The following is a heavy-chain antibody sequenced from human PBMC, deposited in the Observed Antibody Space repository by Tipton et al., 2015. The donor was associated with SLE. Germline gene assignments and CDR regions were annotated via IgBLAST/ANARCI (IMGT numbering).Heavy chain of an antibody. J-gene: IGHJ4*02. CDR3: AKVEDGDWDELPTGFDY. Sequence: SLRLSCAASEFTCSGYAMSWVRLAQGKGLEWVSTTSGSGDSTYFADSVKGRFTISRDNSKNTLYLQMNSLRAEDTAVYYCAKVEDGDWDELPTGFDYWGQGTLVTVS. CDR1: EFTCSGYA. CDR2: TSGSGDST. D-gene: IGHD1-1*01. V-gene: IGHV3-23*01.